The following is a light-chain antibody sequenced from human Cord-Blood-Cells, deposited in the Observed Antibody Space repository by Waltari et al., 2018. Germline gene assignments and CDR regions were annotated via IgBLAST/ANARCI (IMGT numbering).Light chain of an antibody. Sequence: EIVLRQSPATLSLSPGERDTLSCRASQSVSSYVAWYQQKPGQAPRLLIYDASNSATGIPARFSGSGSGTDFTLTISSLEPEDFAVYYCQRRSNWLTFGGGTKVEIK. CDR2: DAS. V-gene: IGKV3-11*01. J-gene: IGKJ4*01. CDR3: QRRSNWLT. CDR1: QSVSSY.